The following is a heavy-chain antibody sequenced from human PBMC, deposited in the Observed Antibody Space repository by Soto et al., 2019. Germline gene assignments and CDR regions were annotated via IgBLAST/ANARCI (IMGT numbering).Heavy chain of an antibody. Sequence: PSETLSLTCAVYGGSFSGYYWSWIRQPPGEGLEWIWEINHSGSTNYNPSLKSRVTISVDTSKNQFSLKLSSVTAADTAVYYCARGLIAVAGPFDYGGQGTLVTVSS. D-gene: IGHD6-19*01. CDR2: INHSGST. J-gene: IGHJ4*02. CDR3: ARGLIAVAGPFDY. CDR1: GGSFSGYY. V-gene: IGHV4-34*01.